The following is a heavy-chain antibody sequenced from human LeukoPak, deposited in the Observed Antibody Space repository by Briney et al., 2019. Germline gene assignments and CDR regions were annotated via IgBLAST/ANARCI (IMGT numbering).Heavy chain of an antibody. CDR3: ARYYDFWYYFDY. V-gene: IGHV4-30-4*08. D-gene: IGHD3-3*01. CDR1: GGSISSGDYY. CDR2: IYYSGST. Sequence: PSETLSLTCTVSGGSISSGDYYWSWIRQPPGKGLEWIGYIYYSGSTYYNPSLKSRVTISVDTSKNQFSLKLSSVTAADTAVYYCARYYDFWYYFDYWGQGTLVTVSS. J-gene: IGHJ4*02.